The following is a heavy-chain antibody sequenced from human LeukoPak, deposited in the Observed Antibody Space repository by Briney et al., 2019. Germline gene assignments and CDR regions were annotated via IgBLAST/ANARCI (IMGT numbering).Heavy chain of an antibody. CDR3: ARVWGTAMGY. CDR2: IYHSGST. J-gene: IGHJ4*02. V-gene: IGHV4-4*02. D-gene: IGHD5-18*01. CDR1: GGSISSSNW. Sequence: PSETLSLTCAVSGGSISSSNWWSWVRQPPGKGLEWIGEIYHSGSTNYNPSLKSRVTISVDTSKNQFSLKLSSVTAADTAVYYCARVWGTAMGYWGQGTLVTVSS.